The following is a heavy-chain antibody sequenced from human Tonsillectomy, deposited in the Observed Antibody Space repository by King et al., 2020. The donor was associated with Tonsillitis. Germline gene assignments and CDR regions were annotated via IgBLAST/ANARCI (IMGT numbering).Heavy chain of an antibody. CDR2: IIPIFGTA. CDR1: GGTFSSYA. V-gene: IGHV1-69*01. Sequence: QLVQSGAEVKKPGSSVKVSCKASGGTFSSYAISWVRQAPGQGLEWMGGIIPIFGTANYAQKFQGRVTITADESTSTAYMELSSLRSEGAAVYYCAREVGIVVGGPIDLWGRGTLVTVSS. J-gene: IGHJ2*01. CDR3: AREVGIVVGGPIDL. D-gene: IGHD2-21*01.